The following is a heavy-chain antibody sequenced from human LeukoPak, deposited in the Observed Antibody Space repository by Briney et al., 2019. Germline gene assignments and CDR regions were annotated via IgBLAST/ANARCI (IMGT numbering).Heavy chain of an antibody. CDR2: INPNSGGT. J-gene: IGHJ5*02. D-gene: IGHD2-15*01. V-gene: IGHV1-2*06. CDR1: GYTFTGYY. CDR3: ARDTDLELVVAATLFDP. Sequence: APVKVSCKASGYTFTGYYMHWVRQAPGQGLEWMGRINPNSGGTNYAQKFQGRVTMTRDTSISTAYMELSRLRSDDTAVYYCARDTDLELVVAATLFDPWGQGTLVTVSS.